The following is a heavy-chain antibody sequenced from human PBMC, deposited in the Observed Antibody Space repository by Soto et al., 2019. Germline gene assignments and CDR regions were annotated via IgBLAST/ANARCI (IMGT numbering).Heavy chain of an antibody. CDR3: ARAYGGNPALFDP. D-gene: IGHD4-17*01. CDR2: IYPGGST. Sequence: EVQLVESGGSVIQPGGSLRLSGAASGFTVSSDYMSWVRQAPGKGLEWVSVIYPGGSTYYADSVKGRFTFSRDNSKNTLYLQMNSRRAEDTAVYYCARAYGGNPALFDPWGQGTLVTVSS. V-gene: IGHV3-53*01. J-gene: IGHJ5*02. CDR1: GFTVSSDY.